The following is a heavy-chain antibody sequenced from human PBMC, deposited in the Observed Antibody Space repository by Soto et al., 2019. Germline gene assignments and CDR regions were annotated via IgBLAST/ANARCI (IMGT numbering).Heavy chain of an antibody. CDR3: SRIAVSGPRTGFDY. CDR1: GCSISNSSYL. V-gene: IGHV4-39*01. D-gene: IGHD6-19*01. CDR2: VSHIGST. J-gene: IGHJ4*02. Sequence: SETLSLTCSVSGCSISNSSYLLGWVRQPPGKGLQWIGSVSHIGSTNYNPSLKSRLTISVGTSKTQSSLRLDSVTAADTAVYYCSRIAVSGPRTGFDYWGQGILVTVSS.